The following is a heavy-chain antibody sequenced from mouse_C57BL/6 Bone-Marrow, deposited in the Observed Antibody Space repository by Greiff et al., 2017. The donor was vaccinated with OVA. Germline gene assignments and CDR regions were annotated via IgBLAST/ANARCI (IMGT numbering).Heavy chain of an antibody. D-gene: IGHD1-1*01. V-gene: IGHV1-82*01. CDR3: ERSRVINTPEAYYAMDY. Sequence: VQLQQSGPELVKPGASVKISCKASGYAFSSSWMNWVKQRPGKGLEWIGRIYPGDGDTNYNGKFKGKATLTADKSSSTASMQLSSLTSEDSAVYFCERSRVINTPEAYYAMDYWGQGTSVTVSS. J-gene: IGHJ4*01. CDR2: IYPGDGDT. CDR1: GYAFSSSW.